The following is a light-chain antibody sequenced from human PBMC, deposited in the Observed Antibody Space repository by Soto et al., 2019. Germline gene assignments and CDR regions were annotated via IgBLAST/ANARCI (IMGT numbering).Light chain of an antibody. V-gene: IGKV1-39*01. CDR1: QSISSY. J-gene: IGKJ1*01. Sequence: DIQMTQSPSSLSASVGDRVTITCRASQSISSYLNWYQQKPGRAPKLLIYAASTLHSGVPSRFVGSGSGTDFTLTISSLQTDDFATYYCQQSYSALRTFGQGTKVDIK. CDR3: QQSYSALRT. CDR2: AAS.